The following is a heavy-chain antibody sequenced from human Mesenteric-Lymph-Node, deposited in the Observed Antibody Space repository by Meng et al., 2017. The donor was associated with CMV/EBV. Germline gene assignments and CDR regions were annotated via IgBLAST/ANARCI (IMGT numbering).Heavy chain of an antibody. V-gene: IGHV4-59*01. CDR1: GVSISSYY. Sequence: SETLSLTCTVSGVSISSYYWSWIRQPPGKGLEWIGYSYNSGNTNYNPSLKSRVTISVDTSKNQFSLKLGSVTAADTAVYYCARDNTQWFGELQYYYGMDVWGQGTTVTVSS. D-gene: IGHD3-10*01. CDR3: ARDNTQWFGELQYYYGMDV. J-gene: IGHJ6*02. CDR2: SYNSGNT.